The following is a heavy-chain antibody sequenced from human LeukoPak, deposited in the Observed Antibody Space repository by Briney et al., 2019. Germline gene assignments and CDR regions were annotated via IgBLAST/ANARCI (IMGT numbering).Heavy chain of an antibody. J-gene: IGHJ4*02. CDR1: GFTFSSYS. V-gene: IGHV3-21*01. Sequence: GGSLRLSCAASGFTFSSYSMNWVRQAPGKGLEWVSSISSSSSYIYYADSVKGRFTISRDNAKNSLYLQMNSLRAEDTAVYYCARGSRGTGTTGGFDYWGQGTLVTVSS. CDR3: ARGSRGTGTTGGFDY. D-gene: IGHD1-7*01. CDR2: ISSSSSYI.